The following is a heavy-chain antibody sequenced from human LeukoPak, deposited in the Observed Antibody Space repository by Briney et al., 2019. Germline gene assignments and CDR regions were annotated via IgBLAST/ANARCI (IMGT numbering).Heavy chain of an antibody. CDR1: GYSISSGYY. D-gene: IGHD3-16*01. V-gene: IGHV4-38-2*01. CDR2: IYHSGST. J-gene: IGHJ4*02. CDR3: ARPGGAGDFDY. Sequence: SETLSLTCAVSGYSISSGYYWGWIRQPPGKGLEWIGSIYHSGSTYYNPSLKSRVTISVDTSKNQLSLKLSSVTAADTAVYYCARPGGAGDFDYWGQGTLVTVSS.